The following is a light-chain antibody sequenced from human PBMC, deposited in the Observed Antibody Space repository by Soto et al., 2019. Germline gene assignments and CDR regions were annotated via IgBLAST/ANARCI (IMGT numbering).Light chain of an antibody. CDR1: QSVRNNY. CDR3: QQYGKSPLT. J-gene: IGKJ4*01. V-gene: IGKV3-20*01. Sequence: EIVLTQSPDTLSLSPGERATLSCRASQSVRNNYLAWYQQKPGQAPRFLIYDASSRATGIPDRVSGSGSGIDFTLTISRLEPEDFAVYYCQQYGKSPLTFGGGTKVEIK. CDR2: DAS.